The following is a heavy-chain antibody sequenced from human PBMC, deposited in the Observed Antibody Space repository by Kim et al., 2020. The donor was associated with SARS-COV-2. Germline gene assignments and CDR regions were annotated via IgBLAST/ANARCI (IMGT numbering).Heavy chain of an antibody. Sequence: GGSLRLSCAVSGFTPSDHFMDWVRQAPGRGPEWVGRIRNKARSYTTEYAASVKGRFTISRDDSNNSLYLQMNGLKTEDTAVYYCVRVGPLAGYRYLDYWGQGTLVTVSS. CDR1: GFTPSDHF. CDR2: IRNKARSYTT. D-gene: IGHD3-9*01. J-gene: IGHJ4*02. CDR3: VRVGPLAGYRYLDY. V-gene: IGHV3-72*01.